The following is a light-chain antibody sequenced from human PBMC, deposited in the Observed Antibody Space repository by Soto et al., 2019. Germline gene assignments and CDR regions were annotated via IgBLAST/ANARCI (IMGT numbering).Light chain of an antibody. V-gene: IGKV1-39*01. CDR1: QSITTY. CDR3: QQSYGTPWT. Sequence: DLQMTQSPSSLSASVGDRVTVTCRASQSITTYLNWYQQKPGKAPKLLIYAASSLQSGVPSRFSGSGYGTDFTLTITSLQPEDFVTYICQQSYGTPWTFGQGTKVEIK. CDR2: AAS. J-gene: IGKJ1*01.